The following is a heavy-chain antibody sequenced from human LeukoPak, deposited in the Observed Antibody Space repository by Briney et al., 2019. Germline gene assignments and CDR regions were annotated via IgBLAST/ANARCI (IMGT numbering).Heavy chain of an antibody. Sequence: PGRSLRLSCAASGFTFSSYGMHWVRQAPGKGLEWVANIKQDGSEKYYVDSVKGRFTISRDNAKNSLYLEMNSLRVEDTAVYYCARSTTGYISSWADYWGQGTLVTVSS. CDR1: GFTFSSYG. CDR3: ARSTTGYISSWADY. CDR2: IKQDGSEK. D-gene: IGHD6-13*01. J-gene: IGHJ4*02. V-gene: IGHV3-7*03.